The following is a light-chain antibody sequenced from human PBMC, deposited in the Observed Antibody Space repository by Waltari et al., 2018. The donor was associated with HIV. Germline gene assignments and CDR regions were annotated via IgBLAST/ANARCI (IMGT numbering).Light chain of an antibody. J-gene: IGKJ4*01. CDR3: QQLNRYPLT. CDR1: QGISRY. V-gene: IGKV1-9*01. CDR2: AAS. Sequence: DIQLTQSPSFLSASVGDRVTSTCRASQGISRYLAWYQQTPGKAPKLLIYAASTLQCGVPSRFSGSGSGTEVTLRISSLQPEDFATYDGQQLNRYPLTFGGGTKVEIK.